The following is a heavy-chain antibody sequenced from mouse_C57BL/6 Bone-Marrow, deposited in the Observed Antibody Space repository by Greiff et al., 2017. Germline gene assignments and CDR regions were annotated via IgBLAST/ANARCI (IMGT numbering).Heavy chain of an antibody. V-gene: IGHV1-26*01. CDR2: INPNNGGT. Sequence: EVQLQQSGPELVKPGASVKISCKASGYTFTDYYMNWVKQSHGKSLEWIGDINPNNGGTSYNQKFKGKATLTVDKSSSTAYMELRSLTSEDSAGYYCARPAYYYGSSPSLWYFDVWGTGTTVTVSS. CDR1: GYTFTDYY. J-gene: IGHJ1*03. D-gene: IGHD1-1*01. CDR3: ARPAYYYGSSPSLWYFDV.